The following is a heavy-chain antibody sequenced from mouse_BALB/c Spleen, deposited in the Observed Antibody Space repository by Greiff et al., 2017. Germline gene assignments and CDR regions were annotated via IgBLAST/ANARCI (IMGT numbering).Heavy chain of an antibody. V-gene: IGHV1S81*02. D-gene: IGHD2-1*01. CDR3: TRYGNYYFDY. CDR1: GYTFTSYY. CDR2: INPSNGGT. Sequence: QVQLQQSGAELVKPGASVKLSCKASGYTFTSYYMYWVKQRPGQGLEWIGEINPSNGGTNFNEKFKSKATLTVDKSSSTAYMQLSSLTSEDSAVYYCTRYGNYYFDYWGQGTLVTVSA. J-gene: IGHJ3*01.